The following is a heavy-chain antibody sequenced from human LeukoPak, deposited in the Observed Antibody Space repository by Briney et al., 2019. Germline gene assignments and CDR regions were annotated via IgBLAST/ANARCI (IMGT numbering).Heavy chain of an antibody. D-gene: IGHD6-19*01. J-gene: IGHJ4*02. CDR1: GFTFSSYA. CDR2: ISGSGGST. CDR3: AKGPKQWLNYFDY. V-gene: IGHV3-23*01. Sequence: PGRSLRLSCAASGFTFSSYAMHWVRQAPGKGLEWVSVISGSGGSTFYADSVKGRFTISRDNSENTLYLQMNSLRAEDTAVYYCAKGPKQWLNYFDYWGQGTLVTVSS.